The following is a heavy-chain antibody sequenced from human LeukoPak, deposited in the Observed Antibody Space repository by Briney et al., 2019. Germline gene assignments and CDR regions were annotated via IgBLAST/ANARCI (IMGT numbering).Heavy chain of an antibody. CDR1: GGSISSSSYY. CDR3: ARDYGGYFDY. D-gene: IGHD3-10*01. J-gene: IGHJ4*02. CDR2: IYYSGST. V-gene: IGHV4-39*07. Sequence: PSETLSLTCTVSGGSISSSSYYWGWIRRPPGRGLEWIGSIYYSGSTYYNPSLKSRVTISVDTSKNQFSLKLSSVTAADTAVYYCARDYGGYFDYWGQGTLVTVSS.